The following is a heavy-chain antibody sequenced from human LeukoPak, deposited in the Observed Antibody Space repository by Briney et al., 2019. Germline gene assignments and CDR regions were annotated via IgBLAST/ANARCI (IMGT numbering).Heavy chain of an antibody. D-gene: IGHD4-17*01. Sequence: GGSLRLSCAASGFIFSSYGMNWVRQAPGKGLEWVSYISSSSSIIYYADSVKGRFTISRDNAKNSLYLQMNSLRAEDTAVYYCARVFIGDYGDYQFDYWGQGTLVTVSS. J-gene: IGHJ4*02. CDR2: ISSSSSII. CDR3: ARVFIGDYGDYQFDY. CDR1: GFIFSSYG. V-gene: IGHV3-48*01.